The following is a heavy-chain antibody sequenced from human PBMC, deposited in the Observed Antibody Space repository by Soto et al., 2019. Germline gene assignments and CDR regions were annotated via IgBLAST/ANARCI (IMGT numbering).Heavy chain of an antibody. CDR3: AKGRGGSGSLTPRVDF. D-gene: IGHD3-10*01. CDR2: ISGGGDTT. V-gene: IGHV3-23*01. CDR1: GFTFNNYA. J-gene: IGHJ4*02. Sequence: EVQLLESGGGLVQPGGSLRLSCAASGFTFNNYAMTWVRQAPGKGLEWVSAISGGGDTTSYVDSVKGRFTVSRDGSKNTLYLQMSSLRAEDTALYYCAKGRGGSGSLTPRVDFWGQRTLVTVSS.